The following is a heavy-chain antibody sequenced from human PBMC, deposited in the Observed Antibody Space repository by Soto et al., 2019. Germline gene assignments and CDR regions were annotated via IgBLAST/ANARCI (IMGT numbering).Heavy chain of an antibody. CDR3: ARPSDNYYYGMDV. Sequence: MGWVRQIPGKGLEWMGIICPGDSDTTYSPSFQGHVTISADKSISTAYLQWSSLKASDTAMYYCARPSDNYYYGMDVWGQGTTVTVSS. J-gene: IGHJ6*02. V-gene: IGHV5-51*01. CDR2: ICPGDSDT.